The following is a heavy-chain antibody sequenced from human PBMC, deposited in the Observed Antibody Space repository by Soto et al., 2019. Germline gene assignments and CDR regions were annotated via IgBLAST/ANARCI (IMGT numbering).Heavy chain of an antibody. Sequence: GGSLRLSCAASGFTLFNYAMSWVRQAPGKGLEWVSGISGSSGITAYADSVKGRFTISRDNSKNTMYLQMESLRAEDAAIYYCAKDSAYDLSQNPYYYYGMEVWGQGTTVTVSS. CDR3: AKDSAYDLSQNPYYYYGMEV. CDR1: GFTLFNYA. V-gene: IGHV3-23*01. J-gene: IGHJ6*02. CDR2: ISGSSGIT. D-gene: IGHD3-3*01.